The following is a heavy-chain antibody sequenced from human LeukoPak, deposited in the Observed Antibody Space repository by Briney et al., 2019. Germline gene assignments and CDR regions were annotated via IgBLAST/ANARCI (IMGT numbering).Heavy chain of an antibody. D-gene: IGHD2-15*01. CDR2: IYYSGST. CDR3: ARDRCSGGSCYSVGPWFDP. V-gene: IGHV4-59*01. Sequence: SETLSLTCTVSGGSISSYYWSWIRQPPGKGLEWIGYIYYSGSTNYNPSLKSRVNISVDTSKNQFSLKLSSVTAADTAVYYCARDRCSGGSCYSVGPWFDPWGQGTLVTVSS. CDR1: GGSISSYY. J-gene: IGHJ5*02.